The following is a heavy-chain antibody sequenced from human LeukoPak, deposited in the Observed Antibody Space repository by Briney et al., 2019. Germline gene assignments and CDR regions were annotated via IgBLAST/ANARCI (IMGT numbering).Heavy chain of an antibody. J-gene: IGHJ3*02. CDR2: ISPNSGGT. Sequence: ASVKVSCKASGYTFTSYGISWVRQAPGQGLEWMGWISPNSGGTNYAQKFQGRVTMTRDTSISTAYMELSRLRSDDTAVYYCARDLRTPTTVTTWWEGAFDIWGQGTMVTVSS. V-gene: IGHV1-2*02. CDR3: ARDLRTPTTVTTWWEGAFDI. D-gene: IGHD4-11*01. CDR1: GYTFTSYG.